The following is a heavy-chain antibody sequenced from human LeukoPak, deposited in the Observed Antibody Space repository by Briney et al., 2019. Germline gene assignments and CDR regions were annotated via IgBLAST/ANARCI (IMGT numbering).Heavy chain of an antibody. J-gene: IGHJ6*03. CDR1: GFTFSSYA. V-gene: IGHV3-23*01. CDR2: ISGSGGST. CDR3: AKQGAPGIAAAGTSDSYCYSYMAV. Sequence: HPGGSLRLSCAASGFTFSSYAMSWVRQAPGKGLEWVSAISGSGGSTYYADSVKGRFTISRDNSKNTLYLQMNSLRAEDTAVYYCAKQGAPGIAAAGTSDSYCYSYMAVWGKGTTVTVSS. D-gene: IGHD6-13*01.